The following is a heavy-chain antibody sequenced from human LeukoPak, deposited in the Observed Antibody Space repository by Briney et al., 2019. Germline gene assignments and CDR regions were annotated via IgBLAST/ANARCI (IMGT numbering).Heavy chain of an antibody. J-gene: IGHJ5*02. CDR3: VRRYNWFDP. CDR2: INHSGST. D-gene: IGHD2-2*01. Sequence: SETLSLTCAVYGGSFSGYYWSWIRQPPGKGLEWIGEINHSGSTNYNPSLKSRVTISVDTSKNQFSLKLSSVTAADTAVYYCVRRYNWFDPWGQGTLVTVSS. CDR1: GGSFSGYY. V-gene: IGHV4-34*01.